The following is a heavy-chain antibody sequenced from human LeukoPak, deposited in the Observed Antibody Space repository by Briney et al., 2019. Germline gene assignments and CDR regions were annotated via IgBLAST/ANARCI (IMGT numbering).Heavy chain of an antibody. V-gene: IGHV3-7*01. CDR3: ARDRSLWGSRYCSGGSCYNNY. CDR2: IKQDGSEK. J-gene: IGHJ4*02. Sequence: PGGSLRLSCAASGFTFSSYSMNWVRQAPAKGLEWVANIKQDGSEKYYVDSVKGRFTISRDNAKNSLYLQMNSLRAEDTAVYYCARDRSLWGSRYCSGGSCYNNYWGQGTLVTVSS. D-gene: IGHD2-15*01. CDR1: GFTFSSYS.